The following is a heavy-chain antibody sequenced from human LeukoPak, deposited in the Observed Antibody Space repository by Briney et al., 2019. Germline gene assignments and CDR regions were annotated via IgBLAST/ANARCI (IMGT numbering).Heavy chain of an antibody. V-gene: IGHV4-59*01. CDR2: IYYSGST. CDR3: ARDRGAFDI. J-gene: IGHJ3*02. Sequence: KPSETLSLTCTVSGGSISSYYWSWIRQPPGEGREWIGYIYYSGSTNYNPSLKSRVTISVDTSKNQFSLKLSSVTAADTAVYYCARDRGAFDIWGQGTMVTVSS. CDR1: GGSISSYY.